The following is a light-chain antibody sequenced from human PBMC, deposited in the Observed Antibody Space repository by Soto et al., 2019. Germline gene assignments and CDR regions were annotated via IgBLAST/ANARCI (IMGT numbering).Light chain of an antibody. Sequence: DIQMNQSPSSVSASVGDRVTITCRASQGISSWLAWYQQKPGQAPKLLIYAASSLQSGVPSRFSGSGSGKDLPRTISNLQPEDFATYYCQQAHSVPHTFGQGTKLEIQ. CDR2: AAS. CDR1: QGISSW. V-gene: IGKV1-12*01. J-gene: IGKJ2*01. CDR3: QQAHSVPHT.